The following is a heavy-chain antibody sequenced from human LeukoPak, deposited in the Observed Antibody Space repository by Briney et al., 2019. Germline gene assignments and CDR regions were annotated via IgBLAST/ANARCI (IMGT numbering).Heavy chain of an antibody. V-gene: IGHV3-48*01. D-gene: IGHD3-22*01. CDR3: ARGGGVITPLDAFDI. CDR1: GFTFSSYS. J-gene: IGHJ3*02. Sequence: GGSLRLSCAASGFTFSSYSMNWVRQAPGKGLEWVSYISSSSSTIYYEDSVKGRFTISRDNAKNSLYLQMNSLRAEDTAVYYCARGGGVITPLDAFDIWGQGTMVTVSS. CDR2: ISSSSSTI.